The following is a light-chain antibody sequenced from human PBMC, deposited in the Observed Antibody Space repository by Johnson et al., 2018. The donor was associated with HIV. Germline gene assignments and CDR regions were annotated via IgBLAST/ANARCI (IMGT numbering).Light chain of an antibody. CDR2: DNN. Sequence: SALTQPPSVSAAPGQKVTISCSGSRSNIGNNYVSWYQQLPGTAPKLLIYDNNMRPSGIPDRFSGSKSVTSAALGITGVQTGDEADYYCGTWDSSLSANVFGTGTRVTVL. V-gene: IGLV1-51*01. CDR3: GTWDSSLSANV. J-gene: IGLJ1*01. CDR1: RSNIGNNY.